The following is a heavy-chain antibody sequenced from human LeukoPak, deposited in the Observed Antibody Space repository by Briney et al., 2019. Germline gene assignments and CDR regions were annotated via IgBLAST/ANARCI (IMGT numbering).Heavy chain of an antibody. Sequence: PSETLSLTCTVSGGSISSYYWSWIRQPPGKGLEWIGYIYYSGSTNYNPSLKSRVTISVDTSKNQFSLRLSSVTAADTALYYCARQGAGPLHYFDYWGQGTLVTVSS. V-gene: IGHV4-59*08. CDR2: IYYSGST. D-gene: IGHD1-26*01. J-gene: IGHJ4*02. CDR1: GGSISSYY. CDR3: ARQGAGPLHYFDY.